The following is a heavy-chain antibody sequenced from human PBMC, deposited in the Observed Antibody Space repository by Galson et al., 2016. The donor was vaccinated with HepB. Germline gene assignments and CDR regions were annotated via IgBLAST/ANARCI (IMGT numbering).Heavy chain of an antibody. J-gene: IGHJ4*02. D-gene: IGHD5-18*01. V-gene: IGHV3-48*01. CDR3: VRESPGVSSYGSVDY. CDR1: EFSFRSYS. CDR2: ITAGGNTI. Sequence: SLRLSCAASEFSFRSYSMNWVRQAPGKGLEWLSSITAGGNTIYYADSVKGRFTISRDNAKSSLYLQMNSLPAEDTALYYCVRESPGVSSYGSVDYWGQGTLVTVSS.